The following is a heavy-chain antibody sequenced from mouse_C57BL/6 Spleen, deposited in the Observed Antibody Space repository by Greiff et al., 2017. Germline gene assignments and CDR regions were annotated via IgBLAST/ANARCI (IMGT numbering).Heavy chain of an antibody. V-gene: IGHV1-26*01. CDR3: ARPGLHWYFDV. Sequence: EVQLQQSGPELVKPGASVKISCKASGYTFTDYYMNWVKQSHGKSLEWIGDINPNNGGTSYNQKFKGKATLTVDKSSSTAYMELRSLTSEDSAVYDGARPGLHWYFDVWGTGTTVTVSS. CDR1: GYTFTDYY. CDR2: INPNNGGT. D-gene: IGHD2-4*01. J-gene: IGHJ1*03.